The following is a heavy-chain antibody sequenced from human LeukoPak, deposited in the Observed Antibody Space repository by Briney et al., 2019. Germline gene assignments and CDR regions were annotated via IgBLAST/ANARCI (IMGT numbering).Heavy chain of an antibody. CDR2: IYPGDSDT. Sequence: GESLKISCKGSGYSFTSYWIGWVRQMPGEGLEWMGIIYPGDSDTRYSPSFQGQVTISADKSISTAYLQWSSLKASDTAMYYCARSDTAMVKRQYYYGMDVWGQGTTVTVSS. D-gene: IGHD5-18*01. CDR3: ARSDTAMVKRQYYYGMDV. CDR1: GYSFTSYW. V-gene: IGHV5-51*01. J-gene: IGHJ6*02.